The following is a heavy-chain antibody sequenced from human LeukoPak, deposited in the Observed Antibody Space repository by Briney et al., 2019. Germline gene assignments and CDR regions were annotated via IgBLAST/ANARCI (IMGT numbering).Heavy chain of an antibody. J-gene: IGHJ3*02. CDR3: VRDSAPPILVVTLLSYDAVDI. CDR1: GGSISSYY. V-gene: IGHV4-4*07. Sequence: SETLSLTCTVSGGSISSYYWSWIRQPAGKGLEWIGRIYTSGSTNYNPSLKSRVTMSVDTSKNQFSLKLSFVTAADTGVYCCVRDSAPPILVVTLLSYDAVDIWGKGTMVAVSS. CDR2: IYTSGST. D-gene: IGHD3-22*01.